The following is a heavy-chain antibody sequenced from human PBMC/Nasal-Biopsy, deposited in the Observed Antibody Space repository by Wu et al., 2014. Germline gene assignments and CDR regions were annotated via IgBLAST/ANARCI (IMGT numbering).Heavy chain of an antibody. Sequence: LRLSCAASGFTYSNYWMHWVRQGPGEGLVWVSSISPDGRKTYFAGSVRGRFTISRDNAKNTLYLQMDSLTVEDTAVYFCVRDDPGDLTLDFWGQGTLVTVSS. CDR2: ISPDGRKT. J-gene: IGHJ4*02. CDR1: GFTYSNYW. D-gene: IGHD4/OR15-4a*01. V-gene: IGHV3-74*01. CDR3: VRDDPGDLTLDF.